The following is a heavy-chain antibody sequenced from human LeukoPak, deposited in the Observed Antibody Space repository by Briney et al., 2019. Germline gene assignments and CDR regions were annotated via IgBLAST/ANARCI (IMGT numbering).Heavy chain of an antibody. Sequence: GGSLRLSCAASGITLRSYGMQWGRQAPGKGLEWVAFIRYDGSKKYYADSVKGRFNISRDNSKNTLYLQMNSLRADDTAVYYCAKSRGVTSVTTGGHFDYWGQGILVTVSS. J-gene: IGHJ4*02. CDR1: GITLRSYG. CDR3: AKSRGVTSVTTGGHFDY. V-gene: IGHV3-30*02. D-gene: IGHD4-17*01. CDR2: IRYDGSKK.